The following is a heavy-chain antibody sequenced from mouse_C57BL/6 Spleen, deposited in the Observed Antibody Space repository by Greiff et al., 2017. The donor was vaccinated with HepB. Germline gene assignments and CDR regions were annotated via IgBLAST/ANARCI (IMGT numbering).Heavy chain of an antibody. CDR2: IDPSDSET. D-gene: IGHD1-1*01. CDR3: ARKVGAMDY. CDR1: GYTFTSYW. Sequence: QVHVKQPGAELVRPGSSVKLSCKASGYTFTSYWMHWVKQRPIQGLEWIGNIDPSDSETHYNQKFKDKATLTVDKSSSTAYMQLSSLTSEDSAVYYCARKVGAMDYWGQGTSVTVSS. V-gene: IGHV1-52*01. J-gene: IGHJ4*01.